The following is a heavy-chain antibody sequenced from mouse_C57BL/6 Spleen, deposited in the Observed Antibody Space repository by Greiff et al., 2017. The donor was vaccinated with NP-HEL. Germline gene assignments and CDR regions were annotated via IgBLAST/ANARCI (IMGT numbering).Heavy chain of an antibody. CDR3: AREEGYGSIYAMDY. Sequence: VQLQQSGPGLVKPSQSLSLTCSVTGYSITSGYYWNWIRQFPGNKLEWMGYISYDGSNNYNPSLKNRISITRDTSKNQFFLKLNSVTTEDTATYYCAREEGYGSIYAMDYWGQGTSVTVSS. V-gene: IGHV3-6*01. J-gene: IGHJ4*01. CDR2: ISYDGSN. CDR1: GYSITSGYY. D-gene: IGHD1-1*01.